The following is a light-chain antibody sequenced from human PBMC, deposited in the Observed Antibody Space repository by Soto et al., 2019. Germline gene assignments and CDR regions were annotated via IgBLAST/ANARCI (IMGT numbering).Light chain of an antibody. J-gene: IGKJ1*01. Sequence: DIQMTQSPSTLSASVGDRVTITCRASQSISSWLAWYQQKPGKAPKVLIYDASTLESGVPSRFSGGGSGTXXXXTITCLQPDDFASYYCQEYTTYSRTFGQGTKVEVK. V-gene: IGKV1-5*01. CDR2: DAS. CDR1: QSISSW. CDR3: QEYTTYSRT.